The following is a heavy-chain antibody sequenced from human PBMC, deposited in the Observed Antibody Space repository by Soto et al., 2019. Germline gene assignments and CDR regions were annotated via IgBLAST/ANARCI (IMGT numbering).Heavy chain of an antibody. CDR3: ARGRRHYDFWSGYYTGHCYGMDV. Sequence: SETLSLTCAVYGGSFSGYYWSWIRQPPGKGLEWIGEINHSGSTNYNPSLKSRVTISVDTSKNQFSLKLSSVTAADTAVYYCARGRRHYDFWSGYYTGHCYGMDVWGQGTTVTVSS. V-gene: IGHV4-34*01. CDR2: INHSGST. D-gene: IGHD3-3*01. CDR1: GGSFSGYY. J-gene: IGHJ6*02.